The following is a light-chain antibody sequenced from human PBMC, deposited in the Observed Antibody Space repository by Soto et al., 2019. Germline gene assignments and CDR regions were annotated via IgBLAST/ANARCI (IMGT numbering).Light chain of an antibody. CDR2: EVT. Sequence: QSALTQPASVSGSPGQSITISCTGTNSDVGAHNFVSWYQQHPGKAPKLMIYEVTYRPSGVSDRFLGSKSGNTASLTISGLQADDEADYYCSSYATGNTYVFGSGTKLTVL. J-gene: IGLJ1*01. V-gene: IGLV2-14*01. CDR3: SSYATGNTYV. CDR1: NSDVGAHNF.